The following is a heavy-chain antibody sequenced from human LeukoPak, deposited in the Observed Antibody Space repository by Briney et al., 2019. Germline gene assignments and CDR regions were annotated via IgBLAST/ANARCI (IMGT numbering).Heavy chain of an antibody. CDR2: IYTSGNT. J-gene: IGHJ4*02. CDR1: GGSMSPYY. V-gene: IGHV4-4*07. CDR3: AREYPNSSAWSSDY. D-gene: IGHD6-19*01. Sequence: SETLSLTCTVSGGSMSPYYWSWIRQPAGKGLEWIGRIYTSGNTNYNPSLKSRVTMSVDTSKNHFSLKLSSVTAADTALYYCAREYPNSSAWSSDYWGQGTLVTVSS.